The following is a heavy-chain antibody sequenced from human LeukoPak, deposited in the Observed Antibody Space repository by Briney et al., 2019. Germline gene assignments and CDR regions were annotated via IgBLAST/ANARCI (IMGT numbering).Heavy chain of an antibody. J-gene: IGHJ4*02. D-gene: IGHD6-19*01. V-gene: IGHV3-30*04. CDR3: ARDGYSTGWALDY. CDR2: ISSDQGNK. CDR1: GFTFTNYA. Sequence: PGRSLRLSCAASGFTFTNYAMQWVRQAPGKGLEWVAVISSDQGNKWFADSVKGRFTISRDNSRNTVFLQKNSLRVEDTALYYCARDGYSTGWALDYWGQGTLVTVSS.